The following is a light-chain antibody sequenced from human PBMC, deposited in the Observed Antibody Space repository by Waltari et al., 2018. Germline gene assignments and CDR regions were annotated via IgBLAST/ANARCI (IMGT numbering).Light chain of an antibody. Sequence: DIQMTQSPSTLSASVGDRVTITCRASQSVSVWLAWYQQKPWKAPKLLIYKASNLESGVPSRFSGSGSGTEFTLTISSLQPDDFATYYCQQYNSYSTFGQGTKVEIK. CDR2: KAS. CDR1: QSVSVW. CDR3: QQYNSYST. J-gene: IGKJ1*01. V-gene: IGKV1-5*03.